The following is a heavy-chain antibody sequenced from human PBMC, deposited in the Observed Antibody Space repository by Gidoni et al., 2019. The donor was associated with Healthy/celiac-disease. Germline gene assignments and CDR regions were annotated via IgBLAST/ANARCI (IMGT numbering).Heavy chain of an antibody. J-gene: IGHJ6*02. Sequence: QVQLQESGPGLVKPSETLSLTCTVSGGSLSSSYWSWIRQPPGKGLEWIGYIYYSGSTNYNPSLKSRVTISVDTSKNQFSLKLSSVTAADTAVYYCARKGRYYDFWSGYYYYGMDVWGQGTTVTVSS. D-gene: IGHD3-3*01. CDR3: ARKGRYYDFWSGYYYYGMDV. V-gene: IGHV4-59*01. CDR1: GGSLSSSY. CDR2: IYYSGST.